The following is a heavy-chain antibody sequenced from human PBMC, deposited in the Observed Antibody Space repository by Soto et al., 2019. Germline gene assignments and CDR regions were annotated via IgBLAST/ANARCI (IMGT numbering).Heavy chain of an antibody. V-gene: IGHV3-74*01. Sequence: DVQLVESGGGIVQPGGSLRLSCAASGFTVTSYWMHWVRQAPGKGLVWVSRTSPAGSSTYYADFVRGRFTISKDTAKNMLYLQITSLGAEDTAVYYCARGNTGYRKFDYWGQGTLVTVSS. D-gene: IGHD5-12*01. J-gene: IGHJ4*02. CDR3: ARGNTGYRKFDY. CDR2: TSPAGSST. CDR1: GFTVTSYW.